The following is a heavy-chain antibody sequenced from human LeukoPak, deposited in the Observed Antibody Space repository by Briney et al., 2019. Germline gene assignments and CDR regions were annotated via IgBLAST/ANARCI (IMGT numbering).Heavy chain of an antibody. J-gene: IGHJ4*02. Sequence: GGSLRLSCAASGFTFSSYAMSWVRQAPGKGLEWVSTISVSGGTTCYADSVKGRFTISRDNSRNTLYLQMNSLRAEDTAIFYCVQDGDAYNSFDYWGQGTLVTVSS. D-gene: IGHD5-24*01. CDR3: VQDGDAYNSFDY. CDR1: GFTFSSYA. V-gene: IGHV3-23*01. CDR2: ISVSGGTT.